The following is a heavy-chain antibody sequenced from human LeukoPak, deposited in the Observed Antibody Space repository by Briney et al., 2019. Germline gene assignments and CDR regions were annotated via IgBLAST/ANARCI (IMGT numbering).Heavy chain of an antibody. CDR3: AKLGGQEVHNYYVAV. D-gene: IGHD3-16*01. CDR2: IIDNGYIT. J-gene: IGHJ6*03. CDR1: GFTFSSYA. V-gene: IGHV3-23*01. Sequence: GGSLRLSCAASGFTFSSYAMSWVRQAPGKGLEWVSGIIDNGYITYYANSVRGCFTISRDNSKNTLFLQMNSLRAEDTAVYYCAKLGGQEVHNYYVAVWGKGTTVAVSS.